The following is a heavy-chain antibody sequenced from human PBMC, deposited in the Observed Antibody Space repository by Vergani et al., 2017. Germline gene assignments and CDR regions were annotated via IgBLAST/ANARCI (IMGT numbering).Heavy chain of an antibody. CDR1: GFTFSSYA. Sequence: EVQLLESGGGLVQPGGSLRLSCAASGFTFSSYAMSWVRQAPGKGLEWVANIKQDGSEKYYVDSVKGRFTISRDNAKNSLYLQMNSLRAEDTAVYYCAGSELFWYFDLWGRGTLVTVSS. CDR2: IKQDGSEK. V-gene: IGHV3-7*03. J-gene: IGHJ2*01. CDR3: AGSELFWYFDL. D-gene: IGHD3-10*01.